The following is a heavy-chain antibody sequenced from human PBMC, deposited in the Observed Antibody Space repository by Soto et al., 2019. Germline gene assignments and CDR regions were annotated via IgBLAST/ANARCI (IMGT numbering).Heavy chain of an antibody. CDR1: GGTFSSYT. J-gene: IGHJ5*02. CDR2: IIPILGIA. CDR3: ARDRKDGLWFGDSGWFDP. D-gene: IGHD3-10*01. Sequence: SVKVSCKASGGTFSSYTISWVRQAPGQGLEWMGRIIPILGIANYAQKFQGRVTITADKSTSTAYMELSSLRSEDTAVYYCARDRKDGLWFGDSGWFDPWGQGTLVTVSS. V-gene: IGHV1-69*04.